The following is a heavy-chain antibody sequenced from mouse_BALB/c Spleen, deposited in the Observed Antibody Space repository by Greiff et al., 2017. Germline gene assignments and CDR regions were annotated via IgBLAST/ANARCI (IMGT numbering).Heavy chain of an antibody. V-gene: IGHV3-6*02. CDR3: ARGITTWYAY. CDR2: ISNDGSN. Sequence: EVQLVESGPGLVKPSQSLSITCSVTGYSFTSCYYWYWIRQLPGNILEWMGYISNDGSNNYNPSLKNRISITRDTSKNKLFLKLNSVTTEDTATYYCARGITTWYAYWGQGTLVTVSA. D-gene: IGHD2-4*01. J-gene: IGHJ3*01. CDR1: GYSFTSCYY.